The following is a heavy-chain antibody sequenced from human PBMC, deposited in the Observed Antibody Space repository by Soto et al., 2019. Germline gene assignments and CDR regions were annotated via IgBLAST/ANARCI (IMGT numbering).Heavy chain of an antibody. D-gene: IGHD2-21*01. CDR1: GGTSRSYP. V-gene: IGHV1-69*01. CDR2: IIPMFGTA. Sequence: QVQLAQSGAEVKKPGSSVKVSCKASGGTSRSYPISWVRQAPGQGLEWMGGIIPMFGTANYAQKFQGRPTITADDSTSTAYMELSSLRSEDTAVYYCARSNSGNGNSYSPFDYWGQGTLVTVSS. CDR3: ARSNSGNGNSYSPFDY. J-gene: IGHJ4*02.